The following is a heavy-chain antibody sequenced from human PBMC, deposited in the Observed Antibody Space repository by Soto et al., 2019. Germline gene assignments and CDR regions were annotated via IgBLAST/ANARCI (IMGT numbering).Heavy chain of an antibody. V-gene: IGHV3-13*01. CDR2: IGTAGDT. CDR1: GFTFSSYD. CDR3: ARGWPRYCSGGSCYSDAFDI. J-gene: IGHJ3*02. Sequence: EVQLVESGGGLVQPGGSLRLSCAASGFTFSSYDMHWVRQATGKGLEWVSAIGTAGDTYYPGSVKGRFTISRENAKNSLYLQMNSLRAGDTAVYYCARGWPRYCSGGSCYSDAFDIWGQGTMVTVSS. D-gene: IGHD2-15*01.